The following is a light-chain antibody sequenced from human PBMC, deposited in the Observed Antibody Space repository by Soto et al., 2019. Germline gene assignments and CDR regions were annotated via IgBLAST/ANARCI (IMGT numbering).Light chain of an antibody. Sequence: EIVMTQSPATLSVSPGQRVTLSCRASQSVGTSIAWYQQKPGQAPRLLIYGASTRATGIPARFSGSGSGTEFTLTISNLQSEDFAVYYCQQYNKRPPWTFGQGTKVDIK. J-gene: IGKJ1*01. CDR3: QQYNKRPPWT. CDR1: QSVGTS. V-gene: IGKV3-15*01. CDR2: GAS.